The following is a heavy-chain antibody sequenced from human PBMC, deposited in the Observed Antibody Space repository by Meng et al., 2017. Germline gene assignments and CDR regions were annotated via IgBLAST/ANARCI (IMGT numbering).Heavy chain of an antibody. J-gene: IGHJ4*02. CDR3: ARVWNTGSFYGLYN. Sequence: GGSLRLSCAASGFTFSDHYMDWLRQAPGKGLEWVGRTRNKANSYTTEYAASVKGRFTISRDDSRNSLYLQMNSLRTEDTAVYCCARVWNTGSFYGLYNWGQGTLVTVSS. CDR1: GFTFSDHY. CDR2: TRNKANSYTT. V-gene: IGHV3-72*01. D-gene: IGHD1-26*01.